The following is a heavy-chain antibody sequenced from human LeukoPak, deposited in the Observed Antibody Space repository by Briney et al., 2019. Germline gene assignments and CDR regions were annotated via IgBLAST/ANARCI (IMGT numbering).Heavy chain of an antibody. CDR3: ARDPTYYYDSSGYSYYYYYGMDV. CDR2: IKQDGSEK. Sequence: PGGSLRLSCAASGFTFSSYWMSWVRQAPGKGLEWVANIKQDGSEKYYVDSVKGRFTISRDNAKNSLYLQMNSLRAEDTAVYYCARDPTYYYDSSGYSYYYYYGMDVWGQGTTVTVSS. D-gene: IGHD3-22*01. V-gene: IGHV3-7*01. CDR1: GFTFSSYW. J-gene: IGHJ6*02.